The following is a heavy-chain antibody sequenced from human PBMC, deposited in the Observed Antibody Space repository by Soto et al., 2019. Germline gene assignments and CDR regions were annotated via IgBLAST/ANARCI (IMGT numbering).Heavy chain of an antibody. J-gene: IGHJ6*03. CDR1: GGSFNDYY. CDR3: ARGLSIRPYCSSPYCRDRYYYYYMDV. D-gene: IGHD2-2*01. Sequence: SETLSLTCAVYGGSFNDYYWSWIRQPPGKGLEWIGEINHSGSTNYNPSLKSRVTISVDTSKNQFSLKLSSVTAADTAVYYCARGLSIRPYCSSPYCRDRYYYYYMDVWAKGTTVTVSS. CDR2: INHSGST. V-gene: IGHV4-34*01.